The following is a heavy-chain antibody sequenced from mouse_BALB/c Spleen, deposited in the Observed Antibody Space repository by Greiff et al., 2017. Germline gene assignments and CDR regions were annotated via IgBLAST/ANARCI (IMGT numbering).Heavy chain of an antibody. J-gene: IGHJ3*01. CDR2: IYPGSGST. D-gene: IGHD2-4*01. CDR1: GYTFTSYW. CDR3: TRWGITRAY. V-gene: IGHV1S22*01. Sequence: LQQPGSELVRPGASVKLSCKASGYTFTSYWMHWVKQRPGQGLEWIGNIYPGSGSTNYDEKFKSKATLTVDTSSSTAYMQLSSLTSEDSAVYYCTRWGITRAYWGQGTLVTVSA.